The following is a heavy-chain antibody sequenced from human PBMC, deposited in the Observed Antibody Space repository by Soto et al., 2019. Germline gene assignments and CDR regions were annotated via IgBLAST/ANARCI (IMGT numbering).Heavy chain of an antibody. CDR1: GGSVRAPDW. CDR2: VHISGHS. CDR3: ARVRQGCSANNCYFDP. D-gene: IGHD1-1*01. Sequence: QVHLQASGPGLVAPSGTLSLTCTLSGGSVRAPDWWNWVRQSPDKGLAWIAEVHISGHSNYNPSLRSRVSVSIDSSKNQFYLNLNSVTAADTAIYYCARVRQGCSANNCYFDPWGQGTQVTISS. V-gene: IGHV4-4*02. J-gene: IGHJ5*01.